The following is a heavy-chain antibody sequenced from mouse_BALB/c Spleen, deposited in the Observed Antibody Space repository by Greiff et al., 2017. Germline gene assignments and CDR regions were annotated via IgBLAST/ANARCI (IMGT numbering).Heavy chain of an antibody. D-gene: IGHD6-1*01. J-gene: IGHJ4*01. CDR1: GFTFNTYA. CDR3: VRQRSLYAMDY. V-gene: IGHV10-1*02. Sequence: EVKLVESGGGLVQPKGSLKLSCAASGFTFNTYAMNWVRQAPGKGLEWVARIRSKSNNYTTYYADSVKDRFTISRDDSQSMLYLQMNNLKTEDSAMYYCVRQRSLYAMDYWGQGTSVTVSS. CDR2: IRSKSNNYTT.